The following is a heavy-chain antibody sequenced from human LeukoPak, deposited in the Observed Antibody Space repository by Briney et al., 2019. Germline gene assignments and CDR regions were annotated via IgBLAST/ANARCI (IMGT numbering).Heavy chain of an antibody. V-gene: IGHV3-20*04. CDR3: ARDRPAAAGNFDY. CDR1: GFTFSSYS. J-gene: IGHJ4*02. Sequence: GGSLRLSCAASGFTFSSYSMNWVRQAPGKGLEWVSGINWNGGSTGYADSVKGRFTISRDNAKNSLYLQMNSLRAEDTALYYCARDRPAAAGNFDYWGQGTLVTVSS. CDR2: INWNGGST. D-gene: IGHD6-13*01.